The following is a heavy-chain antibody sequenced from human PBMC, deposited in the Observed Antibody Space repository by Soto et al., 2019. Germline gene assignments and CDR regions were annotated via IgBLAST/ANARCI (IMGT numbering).Heavy chain of an antibody. CDR3: ARDRQEGGATRAYYYYGMDV. CDR1: GGSISSSSYY. Sequence: KASETLSLTCTVSGGSISSSSYYWGWIRQPPGKGLEWIGSIYYSGSTYYNPSLKSRVTISVDTSKNQFSLKLSSVTAADTAVYYCARDRQEGGATRAYYYYGMDVWGQGTTVTVSS. CDR2: IYYSGST. V-gene: IGHV4-39*02. J-gene: IGHJ6*02. D-gene: IGHD1-26*01.